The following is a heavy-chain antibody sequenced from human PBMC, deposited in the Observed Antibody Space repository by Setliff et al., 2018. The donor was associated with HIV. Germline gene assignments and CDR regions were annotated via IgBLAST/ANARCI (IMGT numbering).Heavy chain of an antibody. V-gene: IGHV4-38-2*01. J-gene: IGHJ2*01. CDR3: ARGLGQQLGRFWYFDL. CDR1: GFSINSAYY. D-gene: IGHD6-13*01. CDR2: IYHSGST. Sequence: PSETLSLTCAVSGFSINSAYYWAWIRQPPGKGLEWIGSIYHSGSTYYNPSLKSRVTISLDTSKNQFSLNLSSVTAADTAVYYCARGLGQQLGRFWYFDLWGRGTLVTVSS.